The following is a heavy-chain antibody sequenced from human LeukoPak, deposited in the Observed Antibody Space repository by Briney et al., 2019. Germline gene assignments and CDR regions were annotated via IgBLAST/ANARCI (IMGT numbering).Heavy chain of an antibody. Sequence: GASVKVSCKASGGTFSSYAISWVRQAPGQGLEWMGWISANNGNTNYAQKFQGRVTMTTDTSTSTVYMELRSLRSDDTAVYYCARPYNWNYEYAFDIWGQGTMVTVSS. V-gene: IGHV1-18*01. D-gene: IGHD1-7*01. J-gene: IGHJ3*02. CDR2: ISANNGNT. CDR1: GGTFSSYA. CDR3: ARPYNWNYEYAFDI.